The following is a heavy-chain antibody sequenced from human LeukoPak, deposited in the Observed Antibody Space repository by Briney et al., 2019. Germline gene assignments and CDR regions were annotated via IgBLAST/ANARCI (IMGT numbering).Heavy chain of an antibody. CDR2: IYYSGST. D-gene: IGHD3-22*01. CDR1: GGSISSGGYY. J-gene: IGHJ3*02. CDR3: ARVRKQWLYSRRAFDI. V-gene: IGHV4-31*03. Sequence: PSQTLSLTCTVSGGSISSGGYYWSWIRQHPGKGLEWIGYIYYSGSTYYNPSLKSRVTISVDTSKNQFSLKLSSVTAADTAVYYCARVRKQWLYSRRAFDIWGQGTMVTVSS.